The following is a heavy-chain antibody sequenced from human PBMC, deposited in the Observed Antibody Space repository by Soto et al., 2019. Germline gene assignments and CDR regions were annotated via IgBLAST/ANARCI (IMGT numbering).Heavy chain of an antibody. CDR2: INPSSGNT. CDR3: ARSDSEYYGMDV. V-gene: IGHV1-46*01. J-gene: IGHJ6*02. Sequence: PSVKVSCKASGYTFTSYYIHWVRQAPGQGLEWMGIINPSSGNTIYAQKFQGRVTMTRDTSTSTAYMELSCLRSEATAVYYCARSDSEYYGMDVWGQGTTVTVSS. CDR1: GYTFTSYY.